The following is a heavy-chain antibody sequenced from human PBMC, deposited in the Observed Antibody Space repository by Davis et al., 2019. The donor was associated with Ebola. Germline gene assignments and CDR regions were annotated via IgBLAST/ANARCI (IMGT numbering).Heavy chain of an antibody. V-gene: IGHV4-39*07. CDR2: INHSGSS. Sequence: SETLSLTCTVSGGSISSSSYYWGWLRQPPGKGLEWIGEINHSGSSNYNPSLKSRVTISVDTSKNQFSLKLSSVTATDTAVYYCARSGRYSMFDTWGQGTLVTDSS. J-gene: IGHJ5*02. D-gene: IGHD2-21*01. CDR1: GGSISSSSYY. CDR3: ARSGRYSMFDT.